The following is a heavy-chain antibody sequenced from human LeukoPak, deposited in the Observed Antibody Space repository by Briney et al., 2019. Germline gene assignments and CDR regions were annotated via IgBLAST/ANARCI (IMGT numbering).Heavy chain of an antibody. Sequence: KPSETQSLTCAVYGGSFSGYYWSWIRQPPGKGLEWIGEINHSGSTNYNPSLKSRVTISVDTSKNQFSLKLSSVTAADTAVYYCARGRGAPNSYYYYGMDVWGQGTTVTVSS. V-gene: IGHV4-34*01. CDR2: INHSGST. CDR3: ARGRGAPNSYYYYGMDV. J-gene: IGHJ6*02. CDR1: GGSFSGYY. D-gene: IGHD4-23*01.